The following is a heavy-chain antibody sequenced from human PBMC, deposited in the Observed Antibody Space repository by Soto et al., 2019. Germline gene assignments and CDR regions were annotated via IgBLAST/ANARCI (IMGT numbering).Heavy chain of an antibody. Sequence: EVQVVESGGDLVQPGGALRLSCAASGFSISTYWLGWVRQFPGKGLEWVANIKYDDTEKPYRDSVEGRFTISRDNAKNTLYLQRIRLRVDDTAVYYCAAWSRSDWFDYWGQAPLVNVSP. CDR3: AAWSRSDWFDY. J-gene: IGHJ4*02. CDR1: GFSISTYW. D-gene: IGHD3-9*01. V-gene: IGHV3-7*05. CDR2: IKYDDTEK.